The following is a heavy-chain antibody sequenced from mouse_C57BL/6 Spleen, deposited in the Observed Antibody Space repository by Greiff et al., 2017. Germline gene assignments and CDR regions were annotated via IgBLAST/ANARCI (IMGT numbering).Heavy chain of an antibody. J-gene: IGHJ4*01. Sequence: QVQLQQPGAELVMPGASVKLSCKASGYTFTSYWMHWVKQRPGQGLEWIGEIDPSDSYTNYNQKFKGKSTLTVDKSSSTAYMQLSSLTSEDSAVYYCARSRKPYYAMDYWGQGTSVTVSS. CDR3: ARSRKPYYAMDY. V-gene: IGHV1-69*01. CDR1: GYTFTSYW. CDR2: IDPSDSYT.